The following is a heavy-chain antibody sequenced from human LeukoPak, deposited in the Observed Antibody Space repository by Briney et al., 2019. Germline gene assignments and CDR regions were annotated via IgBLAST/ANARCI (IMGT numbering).Heavy chain of an antibody. V-gene: IGHV4-39*07. CDR3: ARDTVFGVVKFFDY. CDR2: IYSSGST. J-gene: IGHJ4*02. CDR1: GGSISGSSYY. Sequence: PSETLSLTCNVSGGSISGSSYYWGWIRQPPGKGLEWIGGIYSSGSTYYNPSLKSRVTISVDTSKSQFSLKLSSVTAADTAVYYCARDTVFGVVKFFDYWGQGTLVTVSS. D-gene: IGHD3-3*01.